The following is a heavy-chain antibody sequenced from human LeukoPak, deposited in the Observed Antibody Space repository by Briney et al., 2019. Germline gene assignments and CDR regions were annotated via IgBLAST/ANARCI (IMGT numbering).Heavy chain of an antibody. D-gene: IGHD3-22*01. Sequence: PGGSLRLSCTASGFTFGDYAVSWVRQAPGKGLEWVGFVRSKAYAGTTEYAPSMKGRFTISRDDSKSIAYLQMNSLKTEDTAVYYCTRSNYDSRTWFDPWGQGTLATVSS. J-gene: IGHJ5*02. CDR1: GFTFGDYA. CDR2: VRSKAYAGTT. V-gene: IGHV3-49*04. CDR3: TRSNYDSRTWFDP.